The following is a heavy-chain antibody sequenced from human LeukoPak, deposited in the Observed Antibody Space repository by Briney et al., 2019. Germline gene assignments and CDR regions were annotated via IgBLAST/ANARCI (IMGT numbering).Heavy chain of an antibody. CDR1: GFTFSSYA. D-gene: IGHD6-13*01. V-gene: IGHV3-23*01. CDR2: IRGSAYST. CDR3: ARSPLWEQLNWFDP. J-gene: IGHJ5*02. Sequence: GGSLRLSCAASGFTFSSYAMSWVRQAPGKGLEWVSAIRGSAYSTYYADSVKGRFTISRDNSKNTLYLQMNSPRAEDTAVYYCARSPLWEQLNWFDPWGQGTLVTVSS.